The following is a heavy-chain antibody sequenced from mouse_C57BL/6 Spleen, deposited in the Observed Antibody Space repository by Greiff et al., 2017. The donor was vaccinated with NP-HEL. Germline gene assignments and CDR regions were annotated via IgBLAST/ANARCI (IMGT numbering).Heavy chain of an antibody. Sequence: VQLQQSGPELVKPGASVKISCKASGYSFTDYNMNWVKQSNGKSLEWIGVINPNYGTTSYNQKFKGKATLTVDQSSSTAYMQLNSLTSEDSAVYYCARREGYSSSYVLPGFAYWGQGTLVTVSA. V-gene: IGHV1-39*01. CDR3: ARREGYSSSYVLPGFAY. CDR1: GYSFTDYN. CDR2: INPNYGTT. D-gene: IGHD1-1*01. J-gene: IGHJ3*01.